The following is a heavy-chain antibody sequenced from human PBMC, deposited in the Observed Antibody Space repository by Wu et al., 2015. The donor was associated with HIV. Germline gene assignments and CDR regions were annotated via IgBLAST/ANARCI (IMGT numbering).Heavy chain of an antibody. CDR2: INPNSGGT. CDR1: GYTFTGYY. V-gene: IGHV1-2*02. J-gene: IGHJ4*02. CDR3: AIEGFNYYGSGSYSY. Sequence: QVQLVQSGAEVKKPGASVKVSCKASGYTFTGYYMHWVRQAPGQGLEWMGWINPNSGGTNYAQKFQGRVTMTRDTSISTAYMELSRLRSDDTTVYYCAIEGFNYYGSGSYSYWGQGTLVTVSS. D-gene: IGHD3-10*01.